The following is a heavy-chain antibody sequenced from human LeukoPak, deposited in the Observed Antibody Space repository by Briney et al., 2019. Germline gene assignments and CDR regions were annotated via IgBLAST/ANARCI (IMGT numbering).Heavy chain of an antibody. V-gene: IGHV3-23*01. J-gene: IGHJ4*02. CDR2: ISGSGGST. CDR1: GFTFSSYA. D-gene: IGHD1-26*01. CDR3: AKHSGSYPATPRFDY. Sequence: GGSLRLSCAASGFTFSSYAMSWVRQAPGNGLEWVSAISGSGGSTYYADSVKGRFTISRDNSKNTLYLQMNSLRAEDTAVYYCAKHSGSYPATPRFDYWGQGTLVTVSS.